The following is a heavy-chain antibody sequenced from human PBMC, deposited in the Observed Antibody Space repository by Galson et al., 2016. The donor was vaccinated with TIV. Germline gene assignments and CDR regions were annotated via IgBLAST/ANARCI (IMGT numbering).Heavy chain of an antibody. CDR1: GFRFNSYA. D-gene: IGHD5-18*01. CDR2: IGGTGGST. CDR3: AKDRQWIPSSLDY. Sequence: SLRLSCAASGFRFNSYAMNWVRQAPGKGLEWVSSIGGTGGSTYYADSVKGRFTISRDSYKDTVYPKMNSLRAEDTAIYFCAKDRQWIPSSLDYWGQGILVTVSS. V-gene: IGHV3-23*01. J-gene: IGHJ4*02.